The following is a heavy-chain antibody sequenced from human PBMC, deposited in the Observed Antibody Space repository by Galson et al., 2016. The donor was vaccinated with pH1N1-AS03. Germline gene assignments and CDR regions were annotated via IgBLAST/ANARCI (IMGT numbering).Heavy chain of an antibody. V-gene: IGHV3-9*01. D-gene: IGHD2-15*01. Sequence: SLRLSCAASGFTLGDSAMHWVRQGPGKGLEWVSGISWSSGAIAYADSVKGRFTVSRDNAKNFLYLQMNSLKPGDTALYYCVKDRLSGGADVWGQGTTVTVSS. CDR1: GFTLGDSA. J-gene: IGHJ6*02. CDR3: VKDRLSGGADV. CDR2: ISWSSGAI.